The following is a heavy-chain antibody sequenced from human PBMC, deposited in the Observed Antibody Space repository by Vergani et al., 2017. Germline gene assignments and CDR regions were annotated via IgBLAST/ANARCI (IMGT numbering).Heavy chain of an antibody. J-gene: IGHJ6*02. V-gene: IGHV3-23*01. CDR3: AKGRYITVISPGGYYYGMDV. Sequence: EVQLLESGGGLVQPGGSLRLSCAASGFTFSSYAMSWVRQAPGKGLEWVSAISGSGGSTYCADSVKGRFTISRDNSKNTLYLQMNSLRAEDTAVYYCAKGRYITVISPGGYYYGMDVWGQGTTVTVSS. CDR2: ISGSGGST. D-gene: IGHD3-22*01. CDR1: GFTFSSYA.